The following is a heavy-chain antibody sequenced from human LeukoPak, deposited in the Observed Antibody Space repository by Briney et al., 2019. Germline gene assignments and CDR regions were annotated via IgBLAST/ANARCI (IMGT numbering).Heavy chain of an antibody. V-gene: IGHV3-30-3*01. Sequence: GGSLRLSCAASGFTVSSNYMSWVRQAPGKGLEWVAVISYDGSNKYYADSVKGRFTISRDNSKNTLYLQMNSLRAEDTAVYYCARDAYYYDSSGYYRSFDYWGQGTLVTVSS. J-gene: IGHJ4*02. CDR1: GFTVSSNY. D-gene: IGHD3-22*01. CDR3: ARDAYYYDSSGYYRSFDY. CDR2: ISYDGSNK.